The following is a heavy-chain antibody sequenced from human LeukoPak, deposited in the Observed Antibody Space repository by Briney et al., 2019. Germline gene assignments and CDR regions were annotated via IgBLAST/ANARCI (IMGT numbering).Heavy chain of an antibody. CDR3: AKDNLPEQLVPACAFDI. Sequence: GGSLRLSCAASGFTFDDYAMHWVRQAPGKGLEWVSLISWDGGSTYYADSVKGRFTISRDNSKNSLYLQMNSLRAEDTAVYYCAKDNLPEQLVPACAFDIWGQGTMVTVSS. V-gene: IGHV3-43D*03. CDR1: GFTFDDYA. D-gene: IGHD6-6*01. J-gene: IGHJ3*02. CDR2: ISWDGGST.